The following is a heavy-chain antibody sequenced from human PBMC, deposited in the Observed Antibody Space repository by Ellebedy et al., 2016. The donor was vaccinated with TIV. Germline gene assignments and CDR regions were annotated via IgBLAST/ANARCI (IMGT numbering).Heavy chain of an antibody. V-gene: IGHV1-18*01. CDR2: VSPYDGNT. CDR3: ARARSSGWLHTPDY. D-gene: IGHD6-19*01. CDR1: GYTLMSYG. Sequence: AASVKVSCKASGYTLMSYGICWVRQAPGQGLEWMGWVSPYDGNTNYAQKFQGRVTMTRDTSTSTVYMELSSLRSEDTAVYYCARARSSGWLHTPDYWGQGTLVTVSS. J-gene: IGHJ4*02.